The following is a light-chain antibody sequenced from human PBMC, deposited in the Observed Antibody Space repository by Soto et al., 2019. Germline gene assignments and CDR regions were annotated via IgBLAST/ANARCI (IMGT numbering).Light chain of an antibody. CDR1: NIGSKS. Sequence: SNELTQPPSVSVAPGKTARITCGGNNIGSKSVHWYQQKPGQAPVLVIYYDSDRPSGIPERFSGSNSGNTATLTISRVEAGDEADYYCQVWDSSSDHPYVFGTGTKLTVL. V-gene: IGLV3-21*04. CDR2: YDS. CDR3: QVWDSSSDHPYV. J-gene: IGLJ1*01.